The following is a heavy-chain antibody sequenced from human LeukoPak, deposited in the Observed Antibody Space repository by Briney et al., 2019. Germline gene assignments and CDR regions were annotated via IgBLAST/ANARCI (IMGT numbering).Heavy chain of an antibody. Sequence: QPGGSLRLSCAASGFTFSSNYMSWFRQAPGKGLEWVSIIYSGGSTYYADSVKGRFTISRDNSKNTLYIQMNSLRAEDTAMYYCARVRYIYGYASDIWGQGTMVTVSS. V-gene: IGHV3-53*01. CDR2: IYSGGST. J-gene: IGHJ3*02. D-gene: IGHD5-18*01. CDR1: GFTFSSNY. CDR3: ARVRYIYGYASDI.